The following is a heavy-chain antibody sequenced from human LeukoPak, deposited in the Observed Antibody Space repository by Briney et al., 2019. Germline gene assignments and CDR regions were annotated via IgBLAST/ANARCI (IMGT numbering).Heavy chain of an antibody. D-gene: IGHD3-3*01. Sequence: GGSLRLSCAASGFTFSRYWMHWVRQAPGKGLVWVSHINSDGRSTSYADSVKGRFTISRDNAKNTLYLQMNSLRAEDTAVYYCARDYDFDDYWGQGTLVTVSS. V-gene: IGHV3-74*01. CDR1: GFTFSRYW. CDR3: ARDYDFDDY. CDR2: INSDGRST. J-gene: IGHJ4*02.